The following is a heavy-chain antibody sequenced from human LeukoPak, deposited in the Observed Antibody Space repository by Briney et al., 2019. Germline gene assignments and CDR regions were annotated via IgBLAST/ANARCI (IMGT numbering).Heavy chain of an antibody. D-gene: IGHD3-22*01. CDR2: ISGSGGST. Sequence: GGSLRLSCAASGFTFSSYAMSWVRQAPGKGLEWVSAISGSGGSTYYADSVKGRFTISRDNSKNTLYLQMNSLRAEDTAVYYCAKDQDMWLSTLRYYFDYWGQGTLVTVSS. CDR1: GFTFSSYA. V-gene: IGHV3-23*01. CDR3: AKDQDMWLSTLRYYFDY. J-gene: IGHJ4*02.